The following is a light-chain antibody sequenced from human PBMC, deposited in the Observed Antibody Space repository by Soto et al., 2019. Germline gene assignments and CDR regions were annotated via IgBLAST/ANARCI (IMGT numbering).Light chain of an antibody. CDR1: SSNIETNT. J-gene: IGLJ2*01. CDR2: NNN. V-gene: IGLV1-44*01. Sequence: QPVLTQPPSASGTPGPRVTISCSGSSSNIETNTVDWYQHLPGTAPKVLIFNNNQRPSGVPDRFSGSKSGTSASLAISGLQSEDEAHYYCAVWDDSLSGMIFGGGTKLTVL. CDR3: AVWDDSLSGMI.